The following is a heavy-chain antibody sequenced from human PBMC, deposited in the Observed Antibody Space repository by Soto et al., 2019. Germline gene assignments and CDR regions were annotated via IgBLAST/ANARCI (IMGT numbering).Heavy chain of an antibody. J-gene: IGHJ3*02. D-gene: IGHD2-8*01. CDR1: GDSVSSNSAA. CDR3: AKDATAVNGVWDPFDM. CDR2: TYYRSKWYN. Sequence: TCAISGDSVSSNSAAWNWIRQSPSRGLEWLGRTYYRSKWYNDYAVSVKSRITINPDTSKNQFSLQLNSVTPEDTAVYYCAKDATAVNGVWDPFDMWGQGTEVTVSS. V-gene: IGHV6-1*01.